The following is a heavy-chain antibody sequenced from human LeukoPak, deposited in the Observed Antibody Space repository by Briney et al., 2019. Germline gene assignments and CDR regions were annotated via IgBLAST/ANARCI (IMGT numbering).Heavy chain of an antibody. CDR1: GYSFTSYW. CDR3: ASTKANYYGSGTPGKYYYYYYGMDV. Sequence: GESLKISCKGSGYSFTSYWIGWVRQMPGKGLEWMGIIYPGDSDTRYSPSFQGQVTISADKSISTAYLQWSSLKASDTAMYYCASTKANYYGSGTPGKYYYYYYGMDVWGQGTTVTVSS. CDR2: IYPGDSDT. J-gene: IGHJ6*02. D-gene: IGHD3-10*01. V-gene: IGHV5-51*01.